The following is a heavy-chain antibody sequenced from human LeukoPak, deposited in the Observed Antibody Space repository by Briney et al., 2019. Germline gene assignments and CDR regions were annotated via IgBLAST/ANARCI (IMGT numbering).Heavy chain of an antibody. V-gene: IGHV3-23*01. Sequence: GGSLRLSXAASGFTFRSYAMSWVRQAPGKGLEWVSAISGSGGSTYYADSVKGRFTISRDNSKNTLYLQMNSLRAEDTAVYYCAKSSGGITIFGVVTISDYWGQGTLVTVSS. D-gene: IGHD3-3*01. CDR1: GFTFRSYA. CDR2: ISGSGGST. CDR3: AKSSGGITIFGVVTISDY. J-gene: IGHJ4*02.